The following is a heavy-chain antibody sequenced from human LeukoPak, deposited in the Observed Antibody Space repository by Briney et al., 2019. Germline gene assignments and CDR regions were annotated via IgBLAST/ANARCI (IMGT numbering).Heavy chain of an antibody. CDR1: RFIFDNYG. D-gene: IGHD3-10*01. V-gene: IGHV3-23*01. CDR2: ISDDGYST. CDR3: AREWSGFGELPDD. Sequence: GGSLRLSCAASRFIFDNYGMTWVRQAPGKGLEWVSGISDDGYSTYYADSVKGRFTISRDNAKNTLYLQMNSLRAEDTAMYYCAREWSGFGELPDDWGQGTLVTVS. J-gene: IGHJ4*02.